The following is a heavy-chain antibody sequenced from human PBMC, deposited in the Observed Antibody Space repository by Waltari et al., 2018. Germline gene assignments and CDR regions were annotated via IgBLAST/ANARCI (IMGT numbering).Heavy chain of an antibody. CDR3: ARELAAAGTVDY. V-gene: IGHV3-21*01. CDR2: ISSSSYI. CDR1: GFTFSSYS. Sequence: EVQLVESGGGLVKPGGSLRLSCAASGFTFSSYSMNWVRQAPGKGLEWVSSISSSSYIYYADSVKGRFTISRDNAKNSLYLQMNSLRAEDTAVYYCARELAAAGTVDYWGQGTLVTVSS. J-gene: IGHJ4*02. D-gene: IGHD6-13*01.